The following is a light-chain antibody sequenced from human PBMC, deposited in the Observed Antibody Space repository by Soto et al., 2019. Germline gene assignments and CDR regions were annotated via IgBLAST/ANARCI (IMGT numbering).Light chain of an antibody. CDR2: GAS. CDR3: QQYGSSPYT. V-gene: IGKV3-20*01. Sequence: EIVLTQSPGTLSLCPGERATLSCRASQSVSSSYLAWYQQKPGQAPRLLIYGASSRATAIPDRFSGSGSGTDFTLTISRLEPEDFAVYYCQQYGSSPYTFGQGTKLEIK. CDR1: QSVSSSY. J-gene: IGKJ2*01.